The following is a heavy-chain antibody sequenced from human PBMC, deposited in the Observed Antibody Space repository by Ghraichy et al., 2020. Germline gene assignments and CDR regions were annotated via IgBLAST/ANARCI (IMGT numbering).Heavy chain of an antibody. J-gene: IGHJ4*02. CDR3: ARGWGRFDY. D-gene: IGHD2-21*02. CDR2: MKYDGSAE. V-gene: IGHV3-7*01. CDR1: GFAYSSYW. Sequence: GGSLRLSCAASGFAYSSYWMNWVRQAPGKGLEWVAYMKYDGSAEYYVDSMKGRFAISRDNAKNSLFLQMNSLRAEDTAVYYCARGWGRFDYWGQGTLVTVSS.